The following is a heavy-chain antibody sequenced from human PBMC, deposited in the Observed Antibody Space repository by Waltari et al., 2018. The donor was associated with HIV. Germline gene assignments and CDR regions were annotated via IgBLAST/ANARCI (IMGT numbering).Heavy chain of an antibody. CDR3: ARVRPADQRYLDY. D-gene: IGHD6-25*01. CDR2: IYHTGSA. J-gene: IGHJ4*02. Sequence: QVQLQESGPGLVRPSETLSLSCSVPGFPITTGYYWGWVRQPPGKGLELIGYIYHTGSAYYHPSLKSRVSISVDTSKNQFSLKVNSMTASDAAVYYCARVRPADQRYLDYWGQGTLVTVSS. V-gene: IGHV4-38-2*02. CDR1: GFPITTGYY.